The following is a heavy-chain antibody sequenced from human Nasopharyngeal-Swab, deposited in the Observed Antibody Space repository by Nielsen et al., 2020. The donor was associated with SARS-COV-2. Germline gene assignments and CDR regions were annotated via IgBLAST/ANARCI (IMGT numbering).Heavy chain of an antibody. CDR3: ASSPAAAGTVYYYYGMDV. CDR2: ISGDSDTT. V-gene: IGHV3-21*01. D-gene: IGHD6-13*01. CDR1: GFTFSNFA. J-gene: IGHJ6*02. Sequence: GESLKISCAASGFTFSNFAMSWVRQAPGKGLEWVSVISGDSDTTYYADSVKGRFTISRDNAKNSLYLQMNSLRAEDTAVYYCASSPAAAGTVYYYYGMDVWGQGTTVTVSS.